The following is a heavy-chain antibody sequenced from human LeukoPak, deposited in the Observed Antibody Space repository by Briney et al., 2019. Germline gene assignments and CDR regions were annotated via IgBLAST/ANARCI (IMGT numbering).Heavy chain of an antibody. CDR3: ARRFYSDSSAYYPTRSDYFDY. CDR1: GGSISSGGYY. CDR2: IYYSGST. V-gene: IGHV4-31*03. D-gene: IGHD3-22*01. J-gene: IGHJ4*02. Sequence: SQTLSLTCTVSGGSISSGGYYWSWIRQHPGKGLERIGYIYYSGSTYYNPSLKSRVTISVDTSKNQFSLKLSSVTAADTAVYYCARRFYSDSSAYYPTRSDYFDYWGQGTLVTVSS.